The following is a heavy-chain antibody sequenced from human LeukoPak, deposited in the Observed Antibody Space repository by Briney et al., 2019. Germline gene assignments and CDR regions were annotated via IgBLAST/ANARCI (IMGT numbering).Heavy chain of an antibody. Sequence: SETLSLTCTVSGGPINNYYWNWIRQPAGKGLEWIGRIYTAGSTYYNPSLKSRVTMSVQTSKNQFSLKLSSVTAADTAVYYCARRAGGRQQLAFDYWGQGTLVTVSS. CDR1: GGPINNYY. CDR2: IYTAGST. D-gene: IGHD6-13*01. V-gene: IGHV4-4*07. CDR3: ARRAGGRQQLAFDY. J-gene: IGHJ4*02.